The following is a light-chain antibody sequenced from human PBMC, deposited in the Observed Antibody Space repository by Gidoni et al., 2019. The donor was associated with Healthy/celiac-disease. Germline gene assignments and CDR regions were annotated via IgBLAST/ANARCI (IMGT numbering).Light chain of an antibody. CDR2: EVI. CDR3: SSYAGSNNLV. V-gene: IGLV2-8*01. Sequence: QSALTQPPSASGSPGQSVTISCTGTSSDVGGYDYVSWYQQHTGKAPKLMIYEVIKRPSGVPDRFSGSKSGNTASLTVSGLQAEDEADYYCSSYAGSNNLVFGGGTKVTVL. J-gene: IGLJ2*01. CDR1: SSDVGGYDY.